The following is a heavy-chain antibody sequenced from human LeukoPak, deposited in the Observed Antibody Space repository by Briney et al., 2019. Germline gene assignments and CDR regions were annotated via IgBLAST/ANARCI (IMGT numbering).Heavy chain of an antibody. J-gene: IGHJ4*02. V-gene: IGHV3-74*01. Sequence: AGGSLRLSCEVSGFTDSNFWMHWVRQGPGKGLEWVARINTDGKVTNYADFVKGRATISRDNAKNTLFLEMSGLRADDTAVYYCSRGYNYRFDFWGQGTLVVVSS. D-gene: IGHD3-22*01. CDR2: INTDGKVT. CDR3: SRGYNYRFDF. CDR1: GFTDSNFW.